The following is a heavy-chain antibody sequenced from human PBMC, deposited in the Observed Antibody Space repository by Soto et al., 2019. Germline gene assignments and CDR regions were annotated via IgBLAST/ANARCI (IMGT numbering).Heavy chain of an antibody. CDR2: INPSGGST. D-gene: IGHD6-13*01. CDR3: ARVISEQQQLVRDNWFDP. Sequence: EASVKVSCKASGYTFTSYYMHWVRQAPGQGLEWMGIINPSGGSTSYAQKFQGRVTMTRDTSTSTVYMELSSLRSEDTAVYYCARVISEQQQLVRDNWFDPWGQGTLVTVSS. V-gene: IGHV1-46*03. J-gene: IGHJ5*02. CDR1: GYTFTSYY.